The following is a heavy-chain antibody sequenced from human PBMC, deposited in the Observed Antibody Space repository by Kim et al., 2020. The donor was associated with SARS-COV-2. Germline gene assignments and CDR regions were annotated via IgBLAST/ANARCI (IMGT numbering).Heavy chain of an antibody. Sequence: SETLSLTCAVYGGSFSGYYWSWIRQPPGKGLEWIGEINHRGSTNYNPSLKSRVTISVDTSKNQFSLKLSSVTAADTAVYYCARAWCWFDAWGEGTLVTVSS. J-gene: IGHJ5*02. CDR3: ARAWCWFDA. D-gene: IGHD2-8*02. V-gene: IGHV4-34*01. CDR2: INHRGST. CDR1: GGSFSGYY.